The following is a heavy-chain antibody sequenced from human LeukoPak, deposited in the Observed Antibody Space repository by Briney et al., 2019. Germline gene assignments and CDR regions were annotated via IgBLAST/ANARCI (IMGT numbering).Heavy chain of an antibody. CDR1: GGSPSDYY. D-gene: IGHD6-19*01. V-gene: IGHV4-34*01. CDR2: INHSGST. Sequence: SETLSLTCAVYGGSPSDYYWSWIRQSPGKGLEWIGEINHSGSTRYNPSLKSRVTISVDTYKNQFYLKMSFVTAADTAVYYCARESNKYNSDWAFDYWGQGTRVTVSS. J-gene: IGHJ4*02. CDR3: ARESNKYNSDWAFDY.